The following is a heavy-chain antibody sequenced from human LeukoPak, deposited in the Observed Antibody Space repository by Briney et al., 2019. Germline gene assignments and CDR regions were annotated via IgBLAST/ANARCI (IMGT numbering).Heavy chain of an antibody. CDR1: GFTFSSYA. J-gene: IGHJ4*02. V-gene: IGHV3-23*01. Sequence: PGGSLRLSCAASGFTFSSYAMSWVRQAPGKGLEWVSAISGSGGSTYYADSVKGRFTISRDNSKNTLYLQMSSLRAEDTAVYYCAKDHGYCSSTSCYADFDYWGQGTLVTVSS. D-gene: IGHD2-2*03. CDR3: AKDHGYCSSTSCYADFDY. CDR2: ISGSGGST.